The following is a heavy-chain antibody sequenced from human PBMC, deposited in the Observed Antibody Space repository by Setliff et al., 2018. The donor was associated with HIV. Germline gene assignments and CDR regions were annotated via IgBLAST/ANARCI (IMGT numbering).Heavy chain of an antibody. J-gene: IGHJ3*02. CDR1: GGTFSDYT. Sequence: SVKVSCKASGGTFSDYTVNWARQAPGQGLEWMGRIIPIIGIENYAQKFQGRVTITADKSTSTAYMELNSLRSDDTAIYYCARSDCSSVRCYLGHAFEIWGQGTMVTVSS. CDR2: IIPIIGIE. D-gene: IGHD2-15*01. V-gene: IGHV1-69*02. CDR3: ARSDCSSVRCYLGHAFEI.